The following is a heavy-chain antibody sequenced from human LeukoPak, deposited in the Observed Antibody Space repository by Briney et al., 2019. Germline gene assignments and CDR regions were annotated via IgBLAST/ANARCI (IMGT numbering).Heavy chain of an antibody. Sequence: PSETLSLTGAVYGGSFSGYYWSWIRQPPGKGLEWIGEINHSGSTNYNPSLKSRVTISVDTSKNQFSLKLSSVTAADTAVYYCASDSGSYSDYWGQGTLVTVSS. D-gene: IGHD1-26*01. CDR2: INHSGST. CDR1: GGSFSGYY. CDR3: ASDSGSYSDY. V-gene: IGHV4-34*01. J-gene: IGHJ4*02.